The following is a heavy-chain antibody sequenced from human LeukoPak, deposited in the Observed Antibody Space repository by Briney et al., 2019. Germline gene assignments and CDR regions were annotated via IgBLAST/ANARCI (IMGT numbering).Heavy chain of an antibody. J-gene: IGHJ3*01. D-gene: IGHD4/OR15-4a*01. CDR1: GFTVSSNY. V-gene: IGHV3-30*18. CDR2: ISYDESNK. Sequence: GGSLRLSCAASGFTVSSNYMSWVRQAPGKGLEWLALISYDESNKYYANSVKGRFTISRDNSKNTLYLQMNSLRAEDTAVYYCAKVKRVLTGGDAFDVWGQGTMVTVSS. CDR3: AKVKRVLTGGDAFDV.